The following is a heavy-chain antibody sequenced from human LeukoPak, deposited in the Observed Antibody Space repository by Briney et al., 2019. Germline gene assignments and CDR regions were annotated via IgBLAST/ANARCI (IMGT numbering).Heavy chain of an antibody. CDR3: AKDLDCSGGTCHKAFDC. Sequence: GGSLRLPCVASGFTLSTYGMHWVRQAPGKGLEWVAFIRYDGSDKFYGDSVKGRFTTSRDNSKNTLYLQMSRLRVEDTAVYYCAKDLDCSGGTCHKAFDCWGQGTLVTVSS. CDR2: IRYDGSDK. D-gene: IGHD2-15*01. V-gene: IGHV3-30*02. CDR1: GFTLSTYG. J-gene: IGHJ4*02.